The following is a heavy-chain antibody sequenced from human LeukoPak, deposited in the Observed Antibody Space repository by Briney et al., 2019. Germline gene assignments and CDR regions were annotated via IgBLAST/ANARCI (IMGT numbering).Heavy chain of an antibody. V-gene: IGHV4-31*03. J-gene: IGHJ1*01. D-gene: IGHD2-2*01. CDR2: ISYSGSP. CDR1: GASISSGGYY. Sequence: SETLSLTCTVSGASISSGGYYWSWIRQHPGKGLEWIGYISYSGSPYYNPSLKSRVTISVDTSRNQFSLKLSSVTAADTAVYYCARGPHCSSTSCYSEYFNHWGQGTLVTVSS. CDR3: ARGPHCSSTSCYSEYFNH.